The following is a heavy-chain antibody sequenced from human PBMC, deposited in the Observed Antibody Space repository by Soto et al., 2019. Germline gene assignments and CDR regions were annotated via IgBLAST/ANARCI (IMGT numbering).Heavy chain of an antibody. CDR1: GGSISNGDW. CDR3: ARDQGSHPGD. Sequence: QVQLQESGPGLVSPSGTVSLTCAVSGGSISNGDWWSWVRQPTGKGLEWIGEIHHSGSTNYNPSLKSRVTMSVVPSKNLFSLTLNSVTAADTAFYYCARDQGSHPGDWGQGTLVSVSS. J-gene: IGHJ4*02. D-gene: IGHD6-13*01. V-gene: IGHV4-4*02. CDR2: IHHSGST.